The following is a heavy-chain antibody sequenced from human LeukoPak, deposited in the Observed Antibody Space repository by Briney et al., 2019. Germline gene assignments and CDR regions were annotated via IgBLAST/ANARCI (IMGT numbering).Heavy chain of an antibody. CDR1: GGSINNYY. V-gene: IGHV4-4*07. CDR3: ARGRYCSADICSGGDTFDI. D-gene: IGHD2-15*01. Sequence: PSETLSLTCTVSGGSINNYYWSWIRQPTGKGLEWIGRIYTRGSTNYNPSLKSRVTMSVDTSKNQFSLKLSSVTAADTAVYYCARGRYCSADICSGGDTFDIWGQGTMVSVSS. J-gene: IGHJ3*02. CDR2: IYTRGST.